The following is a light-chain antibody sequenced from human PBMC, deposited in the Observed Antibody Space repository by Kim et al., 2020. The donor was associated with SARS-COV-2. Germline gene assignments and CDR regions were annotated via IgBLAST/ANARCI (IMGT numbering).Light chain of an antibody. V-gene: IGLV3-9*01. CDR1: NIGSKN. Sequence: SYELTQPLSVSVAMGQTAMITCGGNNIGSKNVHWYQQKPGQAPVLVIYRDSNRPSGIPERFSGSNSGNTATLTISRAQAGDEADYYCQVWDSSTAVFGGGTQLTVL. J-gene: IGLJ3*02. CDR2: RDS. CDR3: QVWDSSTAV.